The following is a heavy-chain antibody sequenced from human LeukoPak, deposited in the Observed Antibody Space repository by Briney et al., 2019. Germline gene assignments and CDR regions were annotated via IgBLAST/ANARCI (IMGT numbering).Heavy chain of an antibody. D-gene: IGHD3-16*01. J-gene: IGHJ4*02. CDR2: ISGSGGST. CDR3: AKPLVTAYYFDY. V-gene: IGHV3-23*01. Sequence: GGSLRLSCAASGFTFSSYSMNWVRQAPGKGLEWVSAISGSGGSTYYADSVKGRFTISRDNSKNTLSLQMNSLRAEDTAVYYCAKPLVTAYYFDYWGQGTLVIVSS. CDR1: GFTFSSYS.